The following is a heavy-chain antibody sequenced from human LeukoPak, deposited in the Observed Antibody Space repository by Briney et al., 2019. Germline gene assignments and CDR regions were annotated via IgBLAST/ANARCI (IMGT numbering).Heavy chain of an antibody. Sequence: GGSLRLSCAASGFTFSTYWMHWVRQAPGKGLVWVSRINNDGRNTIYADSVKGRFTISRDNAKNTLYLQMNSLRAEDTAVYYCPGDNITFESWRQGTLVTVSP. D-gene: IGHD1-20*01. V-gene: IGHV3-74*01. CDR3: PGDNITFES. CDR2: INNDGRNT. J-gene: IGHJ4*02. CDR1: GFTFSTYW.